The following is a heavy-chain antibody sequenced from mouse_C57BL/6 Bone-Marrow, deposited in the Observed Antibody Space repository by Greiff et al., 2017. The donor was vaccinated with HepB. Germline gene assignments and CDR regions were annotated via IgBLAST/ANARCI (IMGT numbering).Heavy chain of an antibody. CDR1: GYTFTSYW. Sequence: QVQLQQPGAELVKPGASVKLSCKASGYTFTSYWMHWVKQRPGQGLEWIGMIHPNSGSTNYNEKFKSKATLTVDNSSSTAYMQLSSLTSEDSAVYYCARKTTLVAPYAMDYWGQGTSVTVSS. V-gene: IGHV1-64*01. J-gene: IGHJ4*01. CDR2: IHPNSGST. CDR3: ARKTTLVAPYAMDY. D-gene: IGHD1-1*01.